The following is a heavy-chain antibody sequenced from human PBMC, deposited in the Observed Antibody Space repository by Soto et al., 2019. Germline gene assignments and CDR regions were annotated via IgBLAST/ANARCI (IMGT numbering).Heavy chain of an antibody. CDR3: IPYGMDV. CDR1: GFTFSGSA. CDR2: IRSKANSYAT. J-gene: IGHJ6*02. Sequence: EVQLVESGGGLVQTGGSLKLSCAASGFTFSGSAMHWVRQASGKGLEWVGRIRSKANSYATAYAASVKGRFTISRDDSKNTAYLQMNSLKTEDTAVYYCIPYGMDVWGQGTTVTVSS. V-gene: IGHV3-73*01.